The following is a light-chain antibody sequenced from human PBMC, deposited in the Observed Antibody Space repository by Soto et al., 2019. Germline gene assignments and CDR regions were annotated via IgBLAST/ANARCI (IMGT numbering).Light chain of an antibody. V-gene: IGKV1-5*01. J-gene: IGKJ2*03. CDR2: DAS. Sequence: DIQMTQSPYTLSPSVGDIASITCRSSQSLSGWLAWYQHKPGKAPKLLIYDASSLESAVPSTVSSSGSGTEFSLTISRLQPDDFASYYSQQYNSYSVNGFGQGTKVDIK. CDR3: QQYNSYSVNG. CDR1: QSLSGW.